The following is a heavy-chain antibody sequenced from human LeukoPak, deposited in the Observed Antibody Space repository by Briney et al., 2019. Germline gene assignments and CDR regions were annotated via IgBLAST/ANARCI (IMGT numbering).Heavy chain of an antibody. V-gene: IGHV4-34*01. CDR1: GGSFSNYY. J-gene: IGHJ5*02. D-gene: IGHD1-26*01. CDR2: INHSGST. CDR3: ASLRGLDP. Sequence: SETLSLTCAVYGGSFSNYYWSWIRQPPGKGLEWIGEINHSGSTNYNPSLKSRVTISVDTSKNQFSLKLSSVTAADTAVYYCASLRGLDPWGQGTLVTVSS.